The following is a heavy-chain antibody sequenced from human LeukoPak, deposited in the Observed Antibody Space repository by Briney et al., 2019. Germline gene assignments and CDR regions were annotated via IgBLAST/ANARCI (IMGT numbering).Heavy chain of an antibody. CDR2: IKRDGSEE. V-gene: IGHV3-7*01. J-gene: IGHJ6*02. D-gene: IGHD5/OR15-5a*01. Sequence: PGASLRLSCAASGFTFSNYAMSWVRQAPGKGLEWVANIKRDGSEEYYVDSVKGRFTISRDNPKKSVYLQMNSLRAEDTAIYYCARDVSVSGMDVWGQGTTVIVSS. CDR3: ARDVSVSGMDV. CDR1: GFTFSNYA.